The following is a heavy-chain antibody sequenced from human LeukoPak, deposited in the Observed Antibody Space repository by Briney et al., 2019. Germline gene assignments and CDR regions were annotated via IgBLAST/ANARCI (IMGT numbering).Heavy chain of an antibody. D-gene: IGHD2-2*01. CDR2: IRYDGSNK. CDR1: GFTFSSYG. CDR3: AKVKVVPATRYYYYMDV. V-gene: IGHV3-30*02. Sequence: GGSLRLSCAASGFTFSSYGMHWVRQAPGKGLEWVAFIRYDGSNKYYADSVKGRFTISRDNFKNTLYLQMNSLGAEDTAGYYCAKVKVVPATRYYYYMDVWGKGTTVTISS. J-gene: IGHJ6*03.